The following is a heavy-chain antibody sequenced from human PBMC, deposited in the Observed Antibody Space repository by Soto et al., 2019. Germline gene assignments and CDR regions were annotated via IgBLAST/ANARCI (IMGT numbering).Heavy chain of an antibody. CDR2: IYWNDDK. Sequence: QITLKESGPTLVNPTQTLTLTCTFSGFSLSASGVGVGWIRQPPGKALEWLALIYWNDDKHYSPSLKSRLTITKDTSKNQVVLTMTNMDPVDTGTYFCAHRLSECSGGTCYRYFDLWGRGTLVTVSS. D-gene: IGHD2-15*01. V-gene: IGHV2-5*01. J-gene: IGHJ2*01. CDR1: GFSLSASGVG. CDR3: AHRLSECSGGTCYRYFDL.